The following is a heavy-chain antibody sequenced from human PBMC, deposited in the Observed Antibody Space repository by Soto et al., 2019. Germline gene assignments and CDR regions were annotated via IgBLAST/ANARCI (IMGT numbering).Heavy chain of an antibody. V-gene: IGHV1-24*01. Sequence: ASVKVSCKVSGYTLTELSMHWVRQAPGKGLEWMGGFDPEDGETIYAQKFQGRVTMTEDTSTDTAYMELSSPRSEDTAVYYCATYDYVWGSYRPWGQGTLVTVSS. CDR3: ATYDYVWGSYRP. CDR2: FDPEDGET. D-gene: IGHD3-16*02. J-gene: IGHJ4*02. CDR1: GYTLTELS.